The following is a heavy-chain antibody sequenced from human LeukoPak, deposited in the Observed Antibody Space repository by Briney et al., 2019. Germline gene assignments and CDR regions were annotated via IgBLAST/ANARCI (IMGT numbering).Heavy chain of an antibody. CDR3: ARWNYYFDY. CDR2: SGTSGDT. J-gene: IGHJ4*02. Sequence: GRSLRLSCAASGFTFSSYGMTWVRQAPGKGLEWVSSSGTSGDTYYADSVKGRFTISRDNSKNTLYLQMNSLRAEDTAVYYCARWNYYFDYWGQGTLVTVSS. D-gene: IGHD1-7*01. V-gene: IGHV3-23*01. CDR1: GFTFSSYG.